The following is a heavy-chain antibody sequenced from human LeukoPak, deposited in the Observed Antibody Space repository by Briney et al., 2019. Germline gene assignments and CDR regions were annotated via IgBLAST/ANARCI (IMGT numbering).Heavy chain of an antibody. J-gene: IGHJ3*02. CDR1: GFTFSSYG. D-gene: IGHD3-9*01. CDR3: AKDSWAGVLRYFDWSMGGAFDI. Sequence: PGGTLRLSCAASGFTFSSYGMSWVRQAPGKGLEWVSAISGSGGSTYYADSVKGRFTISRDNSKNTLYLQMNSLRAEDTAVYYCAKDSWAGVLRYFDWSMGGAFDIWGQGTMVTVSS. V-gene: IGHV3-23*01. CDR2: ISGSGGST.